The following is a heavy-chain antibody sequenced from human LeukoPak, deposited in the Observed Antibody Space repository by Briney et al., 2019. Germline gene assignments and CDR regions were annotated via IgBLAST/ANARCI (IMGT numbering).Heavy chain of an antibody. CDR1: GGTFSSYA. Sequence: SSVKVSCKASGGTFSSYAISWVRQAPGQGLEWMGVIIPIFGTANYAQKFQGRVTGTTDESTSTAYMELSSLRSEDTAVYYCAAEGGEMATITNDYWGQGTLVTVSS. CDR2: IIPIFGTA. J-gene: IGHJ4*02. CDR3: AAEGGEMATITNDY. D-gene: IGHD5-24*01. V-gene: IGHV1-69*05.